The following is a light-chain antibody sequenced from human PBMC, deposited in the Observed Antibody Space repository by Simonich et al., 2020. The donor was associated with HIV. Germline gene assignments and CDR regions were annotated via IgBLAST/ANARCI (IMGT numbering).Light chain of an antibody. CDR2: AAS. V-gene: IGKV1-12*01. CDR3: LQDNTYPLA. J-gene: IGKJ5*01. Sequence: DIHMTQSPSSVSASVGDRVTITCRASEGISSYLAWYQHKPGKAPKLLIYAASTLQSGVTSRFSGSGSGTDFTLTISCLQSEDFTTYYCLQDNTYPLAFGQGTRLEIK. CDR1: EGISSY.